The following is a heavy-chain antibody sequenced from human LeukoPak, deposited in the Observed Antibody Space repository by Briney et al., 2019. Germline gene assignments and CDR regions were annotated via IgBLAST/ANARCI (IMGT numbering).Heavy chain of an antibody. J-gene: IGHJ6*03. Sequence: GGSLRLSCAASGFTFSSYEMNWVRQAPGKGLEWVSYISSSGSTIYYADSVKGRFTISRDNAKNSLYLQMNSLRAEDTAVYYCARDPSSSWLYYYYYMDVWGKGTTVTVSS. CDR3: ARDPSSSWLYYYYYMDV. D-gene: IGHD6-13*01. V-gene: IGHV3-48*03. CDR2: ISSSGSTI. CDR1: GFTFSSYE.